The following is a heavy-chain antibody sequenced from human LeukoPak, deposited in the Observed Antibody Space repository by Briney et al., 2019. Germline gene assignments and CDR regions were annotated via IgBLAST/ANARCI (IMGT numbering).Heavy chain of an antibody. V-gene: IGHV4-59*12. CDR2: IYDRGST. D-gene: IGHD4-17*01. CDR1: GGSTSSYY. Sequence: PSETLSLTCTVSGGSTSSYYWSWIRQPPGKGLEWIGNIYDRGSTKYNPSLKSRVTISVDTSKNQFSLKLSSVAAADTAVYYCARDRATTVTTRWFDPWGQGTLVTVSS. J-gene: IGHJ5*02. CDR3: ARDRATTVTTRWFDP.